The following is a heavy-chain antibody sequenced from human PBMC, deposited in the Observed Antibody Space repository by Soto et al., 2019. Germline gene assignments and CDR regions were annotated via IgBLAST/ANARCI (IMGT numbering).Heavy chain of an antibody. D-gene: IGHD1-1*01. V-gene: IGHV4-4*02. CDR2: IYHSGST. Sequence: SETLSLTCAVSGVSISSSNWWSWVRQPPGKGLEWIGEIYHSGSTNYNPSLKSRVTISVDKSKNQFSLKLSSVTAADTAVYYCARTGGYNWNWFDPWGQGTLVTVSS. J-gene: IGHJ5*02. CDR1: GVSISSSNW. CDR3: ARTGGYNWNWFDP.